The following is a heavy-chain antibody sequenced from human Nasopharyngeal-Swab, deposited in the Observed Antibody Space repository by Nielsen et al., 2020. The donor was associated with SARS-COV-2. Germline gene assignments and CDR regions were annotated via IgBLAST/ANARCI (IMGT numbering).Heavy chain of an antibody. CDR2: IIPILGAA. Sequence: SVKVSCKASGDTFNNYAISWVRQAPGQGLEWMGGIIPILGAANYARKFQGRVTITADKSTSTAYMELSSLRSEDTAVYYCPSNHECSGGSCYSFDCWGQGTQVTVSS. D-gene: IGHD2-15*01. V-gene: IGHV1-69*10. CDR3: PSNHECSGGSCYSFDC. J-gene: IGHJ4*02. CDR1: GDTFNNYA.